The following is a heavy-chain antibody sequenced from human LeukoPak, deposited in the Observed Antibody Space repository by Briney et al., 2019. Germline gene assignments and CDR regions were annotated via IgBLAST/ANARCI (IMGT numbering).Heavy chain of an antibody. CDR3: AKDRRIVVVPAAPDAFDL. CDR2: ISGSRGST. CDR1: GFIFGNYA. V-gene: IGHV3-23*01. D-gene: IGHD2-2*01. J-gene: IGHJ3*01. Sequence: GGSLRLSCAASGFIFGNYAMSWVRQAPGKGLEWVSGISGSRGSTYYADSVKGRFTISRDNSKNTLYLQMNSLRAEDTAVYFCAKDRRIVVVPAAPDAFDLWGQGTMVTVSS.